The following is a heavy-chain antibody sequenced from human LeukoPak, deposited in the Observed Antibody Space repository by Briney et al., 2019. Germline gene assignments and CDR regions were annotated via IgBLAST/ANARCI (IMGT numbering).Heavy chain of an antibody. CDR3: AKDRITMVRGVTVPLDY. J-gene: IGHJ4*02. Sequence: GGSLRLSCAASGFTFSSYGMHWVRQAPGKGLEWVAFIRYDGTNKYYADSVKGRFTISRDNSKNTLYLQMNSLRAEDTVVYYCAKDRITMVRGVTVPLDYWGQGTLVTVSS. CDR1: GFTFSSYG. V-gene: IGHV3-30*02. D-gene: IGHD3-10*01. CDR2: IRYDGTNK.